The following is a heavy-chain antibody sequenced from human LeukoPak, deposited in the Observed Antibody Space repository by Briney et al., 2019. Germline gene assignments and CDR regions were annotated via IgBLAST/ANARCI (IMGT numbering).Heavy chain of an antibody. Sequence: ASVKVSCKASGYTFTSYGINWVRQAPGQGLEWMGWISAHNGHTNYAQKLQGRVTMTTDTSTSTAHMELRSLRSDDTAVYFCARDSSGFPRDASDYWGQGTLVTVSS. V-gene: IGHV1-18*01. J-gene: IGHJ4*02. CDR2: ISAHNGHT. CDR1: GYTFTSYG. D-gene: IGHD3-22*01. CDR3: ARDSSGFPRDASDY.